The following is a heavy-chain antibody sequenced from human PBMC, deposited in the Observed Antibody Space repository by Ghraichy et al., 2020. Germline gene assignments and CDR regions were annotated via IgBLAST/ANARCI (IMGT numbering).Heavy chain of an antibody. D-gene: IGHD2-21*02. Sequence: SETLSLTCTVFGGSISSYYWSWIRQPPGKGLEWIGYIYYSGSTNYNPSLKSRVTISVDTSKNQFSLKLSSVTAADTAVYYCAHGVTAIPFDYWGQGTLVTVSS. CDR2: IYYSGST. J-gene: IGHJ4*02. CDR3: AHGVTAIPFDY. CDR1: GGSISSYY. V-gene: IGHV4-59*01.